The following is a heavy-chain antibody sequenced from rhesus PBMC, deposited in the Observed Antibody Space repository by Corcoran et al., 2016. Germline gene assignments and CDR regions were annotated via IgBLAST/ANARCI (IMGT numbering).Heavy chain of an antibody. CDR2: IYGSGSST. J-gene: IGHJ4*01. D-gene: IGHD2-33*01. Sequence: QLQLQESGPGLVKPSETLSVTCAVSGGSISSSYWSWLRQAPGKGLEWMGYIYGSGSSTNYNPSLKSRVTRSVDTSKNQLSLKLSSVTAADTAVYYCASGDEYSYYWGQGVLVTVSS. V-gene: IGHV4-169*02. CDR1: GGSISSSY. CDR3: ASGDEYSYY.